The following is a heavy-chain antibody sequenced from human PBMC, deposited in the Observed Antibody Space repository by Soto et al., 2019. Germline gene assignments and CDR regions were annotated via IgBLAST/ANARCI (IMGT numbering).Heavy chain of an antibody. Sequence: EVQLVESGGGLVQPGGSLRLSCAASGFTFSTYWMTWVRQAPGKGLEWVANIKQDGSQKYYVDSVKGRFTISRDNAKNSLYLQMNGLRAGDTAVYYWGGYDKSGSARETPIDYWDKGTLVTVPS. D-gene: IGHD3-22*01. CDR3: GGYDKSGSARETPIDY. V-gene: IGHV3-7*01. CDR2: IKQDGSQK. J-gene: IGHJ4*02. CDR1: GFTFSTYW.